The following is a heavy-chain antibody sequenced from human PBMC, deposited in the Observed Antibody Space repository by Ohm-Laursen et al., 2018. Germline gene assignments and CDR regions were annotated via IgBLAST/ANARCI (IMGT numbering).Heavy chain of an antibody. J-gene: IGHJ6*02. Sequence: SLRLSCAATGFTFSSYGMHWARQAPGKGLEWVASISYDGSNKYYADSVKGRFTISRDNSKNTLYLQMSSLRAEDTAVYFCAKALYGSGSYYYYGMDVWGQGTTVAVSS. D-gene: IGHD3-10*01. V-gene: IGHV3-30*18. CDR3: AKALYGSGSYYYYGMDV. CDR2: ISYDGSNK. CDR1: GFTFSSYG.